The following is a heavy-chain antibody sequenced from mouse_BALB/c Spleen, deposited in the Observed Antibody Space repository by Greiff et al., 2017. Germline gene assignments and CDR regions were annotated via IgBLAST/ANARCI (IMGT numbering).Heavy chain of an antibody. J-gene: IGHJ2*01. D-gene: IGHD1-1*01. V-gene: IGHV2-9*02. CDR3: ARGYLLLRGIFDY. CDR1: GFSLTSYG. Sequence: VQLQQSGPGLVAPSQSLSITCTVSGFSLTSYGVHWVRQPPGKGLEWLGVIWAGGSTNYNSALMSRLSISKDNSKSQVFLKMNSLQTDDTAMYYCARGYLLLRGIFDYWGQGTTLTVSS. CDR2: IWAGGST.